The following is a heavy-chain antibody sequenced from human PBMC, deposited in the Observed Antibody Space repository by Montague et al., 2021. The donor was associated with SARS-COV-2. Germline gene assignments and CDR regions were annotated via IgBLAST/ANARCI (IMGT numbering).Heavy chain of an antibody. CDR2: IYYSGST. Sequence: SETLSLTCTVSGGSISSSSYYWGWIRQPPGKGLEWIGSIYYSGSTYYNPSLKSRVTISVDTSKNQFSLKLSSVTAADTAVYYCARLRDIVVVPAAFDCWGQGTLVTVSS. V-gene: IGHV4-39*01. D-gene: IGHD2-2*01. CDR3: ARLRDIVVVPAAFDC. CDR1: GGSISSSSYY. J-gene: IGHJ4*02.